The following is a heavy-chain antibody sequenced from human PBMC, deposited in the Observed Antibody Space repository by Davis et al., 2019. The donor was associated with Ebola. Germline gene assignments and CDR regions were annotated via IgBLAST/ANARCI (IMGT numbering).Heavy chain of an antibody. V-gene: IGHV4-39*01. D-gene: IGHD1-1*01. Sequence: MPSETLSLTCAVSGGSISSSSYYWGWIRQPPGKGLEWIGSIYYSGSTYYNPSLKSRVTISVNTSKNQFSLDVRSATAADTAVYYCARGRIGTVTTRWFDPWGPGTLVTVSS. CDR3: ARGRIGTVTTRWFDP. CDR1: GGSISSSSYY. CDR2: IYYSGST. J-gene: IGHJ5*02.